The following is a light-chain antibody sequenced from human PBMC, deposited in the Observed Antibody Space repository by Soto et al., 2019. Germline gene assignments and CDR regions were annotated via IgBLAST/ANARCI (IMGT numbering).Light chain of an antibody. V-gene: IGKV1-33*01. Sequence: DIQMTQSAYSLSASVGDRVTITCEASQNINXVLNCYXXXXWXSPXLXICDAXXLEAGVPSRFRGSGSGTDFTFTISRLQPEDIATYYCQQYENLPTFGQGTRLEIK. J-gene: IGKJ5*01. CDR1: QNINXV. CDR3: QQYENLPT. CDR2: DAX.